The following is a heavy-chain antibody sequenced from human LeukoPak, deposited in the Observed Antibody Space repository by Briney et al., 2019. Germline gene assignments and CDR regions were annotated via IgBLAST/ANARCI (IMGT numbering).Heavy chain of an antibody. Sequence: GGSLRLSCVASGFIFRNYAISWVRQAPGEGLEWVSGISDNGGGTYYADSVKGRFTISRDNSKNMLYLQMNSLRAEDTAVYYCAKESGALGAPLYDYWGQGILVTGSS. CDR2: ISDNGGGT. V-gene: IGHV3-23*01. J-gene: IGHJ4*02. D-gene: IGHD4/OR15-4a*01. CDR3: AKESGALGAPLYDY. CDR1: GFIFRNYA.